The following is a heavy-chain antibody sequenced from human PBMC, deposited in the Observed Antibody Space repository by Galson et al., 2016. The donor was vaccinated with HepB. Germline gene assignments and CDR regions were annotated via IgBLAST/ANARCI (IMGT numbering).Heavy chain of an antibody. CDR1: GFSLSTSGVG. CDR2: IYWDDDK. V-gene: IGHV2-5*02. J-gene: IGHJ4*02. Sequence: PALVKPTQTLTLTCTFSGFSLSTSGVGVGWIRQPPGKALEWLALIYWDDDKRYSPSLKSRLTITKDTSKNQVVLTMTNMDPGDTATYYCAPYYYDRSGYYFRTQGYFDNWGQGTLVTVHS. CDR3: APYYYDRSGYYFRTQGYFDN. D-gene: IGHD3-22*01.